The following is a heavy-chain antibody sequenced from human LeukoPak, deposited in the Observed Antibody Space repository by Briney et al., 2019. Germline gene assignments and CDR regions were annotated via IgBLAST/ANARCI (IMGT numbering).Heavy chain of an antibody. J-gene: IGHJ4*02. CDR3: ARDYPYYYDSSGYYPANYFDY. CDR1: GYTFTSYY. V-gene: IGHV1-46*01. Sequence: ASVKVSCKASGYTFTSYYMHWVRQAPGQGLEWMGIINPSGGSTSYAQKFQGRVTMTRDTSTSTVCMELSSLRSEDTAVYYCARDYPYYYDSSGYYPANYFDYWGQGTLVTVSS. CDR2: INPSGGST. D-gene: IGHD3-22*01.